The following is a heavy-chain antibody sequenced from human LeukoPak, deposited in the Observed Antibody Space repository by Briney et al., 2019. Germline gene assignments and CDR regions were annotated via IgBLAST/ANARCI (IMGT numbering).Heavy chain of an antibody. CDR3: VRGWFLSVWSYHWDV. J-gene: IGHJ6*02. V-gene: IGHV3-7*01. CDR1: GFTFTNYW. CDR2: IKEDGSGK. D-gene: IGHD3-10*01. Sequence: GGSLRLSCAASGFTFTNYWMSWVRQAPGKGLEWVANIKEDGSGKYYADSVKGRFTISRDDAKNSLYLEINSLTVEDTAVYYCVRGWFLSVWSYHWDVWGQGTTVTVSS.